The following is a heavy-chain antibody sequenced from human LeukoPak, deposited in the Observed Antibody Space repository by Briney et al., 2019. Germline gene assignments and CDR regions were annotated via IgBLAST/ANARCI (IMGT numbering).Heavy chain of an antibody. CDR2: ISSSGSTI. V-gene: IGHV3-48*03. CDR1: GFTFSSYE. Sequence: GGSLRLSCAASGFTFSSYEMNWVRQAPGKGLEWVSYISSSGSTIYYADSVKGRFTISRDNAKKSLDLQMNSLRAEDTAVYYCARDPRLIGYFDYWGQGTLVTVSS. D-gene: IGHD2-8*01. J-gene: IGHJ4*02. CDR3: ARDPRLIGYFDY.